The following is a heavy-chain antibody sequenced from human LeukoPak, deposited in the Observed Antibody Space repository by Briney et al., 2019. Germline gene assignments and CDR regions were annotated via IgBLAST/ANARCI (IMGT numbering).Heavy chain of an antibody. D-gene: IGHD3-22*01. CDR1: GYTFTSYY. V-gene: IGHV1-46*01. CDR2: INPSGGST. J-gene: IGHJ5*02. Sequence: ASVKASYTPSGYTFTSYYMHRVRQSPGQGLEWMGIINPSGGSTSYAQIFQGRVTMTRDTSTSTVYMELSSLRSEDTAVYYCARGQSNYYDSSGYYYVENWFDPWAQRTLVTVSS. CDR3: ARGQSNYYDSSGYYYVENWFDP.